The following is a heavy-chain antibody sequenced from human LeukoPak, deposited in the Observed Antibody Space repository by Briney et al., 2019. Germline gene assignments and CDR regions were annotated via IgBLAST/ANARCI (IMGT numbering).Heavy chain of an antibody. Sequence: SVKVSCKASGGTFSSYAISWVRQAPGQGLEWMGAIIPIFGTANYAQKFQGRVTITADESTSTAYMELSSLRSEDTAVYYCARDLSQGLVLAYYYMDVWGKGNTVTVSS. V-gene: IGHV1-69*01. CDR2: IIPIFGTA. CDR3: ARDLSQGLVLAYYYMDV. J-gene: IGHJ6*03. CDR1: GGTFSSYA. D-gene: IGHD2-8*01.